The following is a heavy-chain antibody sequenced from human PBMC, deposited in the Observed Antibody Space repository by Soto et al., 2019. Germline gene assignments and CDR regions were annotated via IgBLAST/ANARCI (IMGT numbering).Heavy chain of an antibody. CDR1: GYIFTTYP. V-gene: IGHV1-3*01. D-gene: IGHD3-16*02. J-gene: IGHJ4*02. CDR2: INAGKGNT. CDR3: ARSEVIPEGCDY. Sequence: ASVKVSRKGSGYIFTTYPLHWLRQAPGQRLEWMGWINAGKGNTKYSQKFQDRVTITRDTSASVAYMELSSLASEDTAVYYCARSEVIPEGCDYWGQGTLVTVSS.